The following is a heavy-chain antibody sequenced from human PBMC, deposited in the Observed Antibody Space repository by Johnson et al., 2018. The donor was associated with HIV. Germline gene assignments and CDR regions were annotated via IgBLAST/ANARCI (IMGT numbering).Heavy chain of an antibody. CDR1: GFTVSSNY. CDR2: IYSGGST. J-gene: IGHJ3*02. D-gene: IGHD6-13*01. CDR3: ARGLDSGSSWFGAFDI. Sequence: VQLVESGGGLVQPGGSLRLSCAASGFTVSSNYMSWVRQAPGKGLEWVSVIYSGGSTYYADSVTGRFTISRDNSKNTLYLQMNSLRAAETAVYYGARGLDSGSSWFGAFDIWGQGTIVTVSS. V-gene: IGHV3-66*01.